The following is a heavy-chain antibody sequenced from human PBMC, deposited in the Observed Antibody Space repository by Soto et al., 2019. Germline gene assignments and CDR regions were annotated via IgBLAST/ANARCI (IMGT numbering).Heavy chain of an antibody. CDR3: AKDHLPTTITTPWFDP. Sequence: GGSLRLSCAASGFTFSSYSMNWVRQAPGKGLEWVSYISSSSSTIYYADSVKGRFSISRDNYKNTLYLQMNSLRAEDTAVYYCAKDHLPTTITTPWFDPWGQGTLVTVSS. V-gene: IGHV3-48*01. J-gene: IGHJ5*02. CDR2: ISSSSSTI. D-gene: IGHD4-17*01. CDR1: GFTFSSYS.